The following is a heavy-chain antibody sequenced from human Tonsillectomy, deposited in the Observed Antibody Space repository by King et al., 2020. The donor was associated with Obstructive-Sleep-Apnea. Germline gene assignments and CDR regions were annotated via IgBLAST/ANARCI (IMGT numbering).Heavy chain of an antibody. CDR1: GNNFTSYW. CDR3: ARSQGYCSGGSCYSSLDY. CDR2: IDPSDSYT. Sequence: VQLVESGAEVKKPGESLRISCKGSGNNFTSYWISWVRQMPGKGLEWMGKIDPSDSYTNYSPSFQGHVTISADKSISTAYLQWSSLKASDTAMYYCARSQGYCSGGSCYSSLDYWGQGTLVTVSS. D-gene: IGHD2-15*01. V-gene: IGHV5-10-1*03. J-gene: IGHJ4*02.